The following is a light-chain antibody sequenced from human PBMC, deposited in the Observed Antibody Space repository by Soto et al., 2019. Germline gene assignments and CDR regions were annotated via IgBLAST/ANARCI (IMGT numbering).Light chain of an antibody. J-gene: IGLJ2*01. CDR3: NSYSSTSTLV. CDR1: SSDVGGYNY. CDR2: EVN. Sequence: QSVLTQPASVSGSPGQSITISCTGTSSDVGGYNYASWYQQHPGKAPKLMIYEVNTRPSGVSNRFSGSKSGNTASLTISGLQAEDEADYYCNSYSSTSTLVFGGGTKLTVL. V-gene: IGLV2-14*01.